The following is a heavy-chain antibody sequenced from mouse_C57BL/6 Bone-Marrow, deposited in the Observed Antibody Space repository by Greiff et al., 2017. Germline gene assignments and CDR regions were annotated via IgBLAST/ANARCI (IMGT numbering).Heavy chain of an antibody. CDR2: ISDGGSYT. CDR1: GFTFSSYA. J-gene: IGHJ4*01. Sequence: EVHLVESGGGLVKPGGSLKLSCAASGFTFSSYAMSWVRQTPEKMLEWVATISDGGSYTYYPDNVKGRFTISRDNAKNNLYLQMSHLKSEDTAMYYCASMDDWGQGTSGTVSA. V-gene: IGHV5-4*01. CDR3: ASMDD.